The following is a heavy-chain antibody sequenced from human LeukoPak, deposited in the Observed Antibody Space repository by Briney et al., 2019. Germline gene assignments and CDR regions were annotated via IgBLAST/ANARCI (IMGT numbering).Heavy chain of an antibody. CDR3: ARVTHSGYYGGVFDY. D-gene: IGHD3-22*01. CDR2: ISSSSSYI. Sequence: GSLRLSCAASGFTFSSYSMNWVRQAPGKGLEWVSSISSSSSYIYYADSVKGRFTISRDNAKNSLYLQMNSLRVEDTAMYYCARVTHSGYYGGVFDYWGQGTLVTVSS. V-gene: IGHV3-21*01. CDR1: GFTFSSYS. J-gene: IGHJ4*02.